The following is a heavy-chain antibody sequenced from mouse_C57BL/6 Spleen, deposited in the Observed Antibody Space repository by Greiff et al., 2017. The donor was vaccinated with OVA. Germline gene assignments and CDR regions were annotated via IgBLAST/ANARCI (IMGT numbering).Heavy chain of an antibody. V-gene: IGHV1-53*01. D-gene: IGHD1-1*01. CDR1: GYTFTSYW. Sequence: QVQLQQPGTELVKPGASVKLSCQASGYTFTSYWMPWVKQRPGQGLAWIGNINPSNGGTNYNEKFKSKATLTVDQSSSTAYMQLSSLTSEDSAVYYCARKGYYGSGAWFAYWGQGTLVTVSA. J-gene: IGHJ3*01. CDR2: INPSNGGT. CDR3: ARKGYYGSGAWFAY.